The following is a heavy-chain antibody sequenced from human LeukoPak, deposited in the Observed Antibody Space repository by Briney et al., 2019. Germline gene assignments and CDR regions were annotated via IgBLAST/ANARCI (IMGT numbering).Heavy chain of an antibody. D-gene: IGHD6-13*01. V-gene: IGHV4-59*01. CDR2: IYYSGSP. CDR3: ATGGAGIAASP. Sequence: SETLSLTCTVSGGSISSYYWSWMRQPPGKGLEWIGYIYYSGSPNYNPSLKGRVTISLDTSTNQFSLKLSSVTAADTAVYYCATGGAGIAASPWGQGTLGTVSP. J-gene: IGHJ3*01. CDR1: GGSISSYY.